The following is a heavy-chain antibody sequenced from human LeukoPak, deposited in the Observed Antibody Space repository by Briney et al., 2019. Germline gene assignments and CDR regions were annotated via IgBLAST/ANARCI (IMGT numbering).Heavy chain of an antibody. V-gene: IGHV4-4*07. CDR2: IYTSGST. CDR3: ARDQGLYFDL. J-gene: IGHJ2*01. CDR1: GGSITTYY. Sequence: SETLSLTCTVSGGSITTYYWTWIRQPAGKGLDWVGRIYTSGSTDYSPSLKSRVTMSVDTSKNQFSLQLSSVTAADTAVYYCARDQGLYFDLWGRGTLVTVSS.